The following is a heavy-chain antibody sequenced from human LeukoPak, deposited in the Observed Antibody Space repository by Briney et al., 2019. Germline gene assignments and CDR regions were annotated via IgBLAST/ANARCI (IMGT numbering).Heavy chain of an antibody. Sequence: PGGSLRLSCAASGFTFDDYAMHWVRQAPGKGLEWVSGISWNSGSVAYADSVKGRFTVSRDNAKNSLFLQMNSLRAEDMALYYCARELVVVAATRVSANWFDPWGQGTLVTVSS. J-gene: IGHJ5*02. CDR2: ISWNSGSV. D-gene: IGHD2-15*01. V-gene: IGHV3-9*03. CDR1: GFTFDDYA. CDR3: ARELVVVAATRVSANWFDP.